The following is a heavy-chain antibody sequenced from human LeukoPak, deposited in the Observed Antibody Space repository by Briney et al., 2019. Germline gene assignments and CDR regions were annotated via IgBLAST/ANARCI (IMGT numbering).Heavy chain of an antibody. V-gene: IGHV1-18*01. J-gene: IGHJ4*02. CDR3: ARDIAAAGTRCFDY. Sequence: ASVKVSCKASGYTFTSYGISWVRQAPGQGREWMGWISAYNGNTNYAQKPQGRVTMTTDTSTSTAYMELRSLRSDDTAVYYCARDIAAAGTRCFDYWGQGTLVTVSS. CDR1: GYTFTSYG. D-gene: IGHD6-13*01. CDR2: ISAYNGNT.